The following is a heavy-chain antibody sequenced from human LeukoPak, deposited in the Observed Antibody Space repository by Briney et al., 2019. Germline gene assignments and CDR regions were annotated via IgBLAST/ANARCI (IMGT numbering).Heavy chain of an antibody. Sequence: GGSLRLSCAASGFTFSSYAMHWVRQAPGKGLEWVAVISYDGSNKYYADSVKGRFTISRDNSKNTLYLQMNSLRAEDTAVYYGGKNGPPNYYKSRGNYYGGQGTLVTVS. V-gene: IGHV3-30-3*01. CDR1: GFTFSSYA. J-gene: IGHJ4*02. D-gene: IGHD3-22*01. CDR2: ISYDGSNK. CDR3: GKNGPPNYYKSRGNYY.